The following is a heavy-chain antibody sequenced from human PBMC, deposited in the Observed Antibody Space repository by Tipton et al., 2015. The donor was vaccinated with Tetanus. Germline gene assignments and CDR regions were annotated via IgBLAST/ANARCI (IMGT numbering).Heavy chain of an antibody. V-gene: IGHV4-4*07. J-gene: IGHJ4*02. D-gene: IGHD3-10*01. CDR2: IFSGGST. Sequence: PGLVKPSETLSLSCTVSGGSAHGFYWSWIRQSAGKGLERIGRIFSGGSTHYSPSLKSRVAISMDTSKNQISLKLSSVTAADTAVYYCARGDYYGSGTYDVWGQGALVTVSS. CDR3: ARGDYYGSGTYDV. CDR1: GGSAHGFY.